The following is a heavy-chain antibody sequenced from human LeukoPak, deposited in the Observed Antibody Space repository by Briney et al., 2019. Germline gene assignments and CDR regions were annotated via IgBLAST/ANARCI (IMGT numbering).Heavy chain of an antibody. CDR2: ISSNNDYI. Sequence: GGSLRLSCAASGFTFSSYSMNWVRQAPGKGLEWVSSISSNNDYIYYADSVKDRFTISRDNAKNSLYMQMNSLRAEDTAVYYCARDKLGSYGGYWGQGTLVTVSS. J-gene: IGHJ4*02. CDR3: ARDKLGSYGGY. V-gene: IGHV3-21*06. D-gene: IGHD5-18*01. CDR1: GFTFSSYS.